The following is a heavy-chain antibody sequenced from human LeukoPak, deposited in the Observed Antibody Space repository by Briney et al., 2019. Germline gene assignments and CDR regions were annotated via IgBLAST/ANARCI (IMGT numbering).Heavy chain of an antibody. D-gene: IGHD3-16*01. CDR3: ARDYYDSSAATGQDAFDI. Sequence: ASVKVSCKASGYTFTGCYMHWVRQAPGQGLEWMGIINPSGGSTSYAQKFQARVTTTRDMSTSTVYMELSSLRSEDTAVYYCARDYYDSSAATGQDAFDIWGQGTMVTVSS. CDR1: GYTFTGCY. CDR2: INPSGGST. J-gene: IGHJ3*02. V-gene: IGHV1-46*01.